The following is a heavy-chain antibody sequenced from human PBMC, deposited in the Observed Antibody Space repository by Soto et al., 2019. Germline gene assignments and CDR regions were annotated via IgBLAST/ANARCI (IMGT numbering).Heavy chain of an antibody. D-gene: IGHD3-3*01. Sequence: GGSLRLSCAASGFTFDDYAMHWVRQAPGKGLEWVSAISGSGGSTYYADSVKGRFTISRDNSKNTLYLQMNSLRAEDTAVYYCAKDLLEWFPHRPSDDYWGQGTLVTVSS. V-gene: IGHV3-23*01. J-gene: IGHJ4*02. CDR2: ISGSGGST. CDR1: GFTFDDYA. CDR3: AKDLLEWFPHRPSDDY.